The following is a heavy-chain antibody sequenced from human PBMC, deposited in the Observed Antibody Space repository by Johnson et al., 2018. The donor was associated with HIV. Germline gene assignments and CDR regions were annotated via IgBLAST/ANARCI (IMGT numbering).Heavy chain of an antibody. J-gene: IGHJ3*02. CDR1: GFTFSNAW. D-gene: IGHD1-26*01. Sequence: VQLVESGGGLVKPGGSLRLSCAASGFTFSNAWMSWVRQAPGKGLEWVGRIKSKTDGGTTDYAAPVKGRFTISRDYSKNTLYLQMNSLKTEDTAVYYCTTDLGWVLLHDAFDIWGQGTMVTVSS. CDR3: TTDLGWVLLHDAFDI. CDR2: IKSKTDGGTT. V-gene: IGHV3-15*01.